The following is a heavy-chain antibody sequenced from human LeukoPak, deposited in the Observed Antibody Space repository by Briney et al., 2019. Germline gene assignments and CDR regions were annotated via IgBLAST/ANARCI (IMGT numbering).Heavy chain of an antibody. CDR1: GGSISSSSYY. V-gene: IGHV4-39*01. J-gene: IGHJ4*02. CDR2: IYYSGST. Sequence: SETLSLSCTVSGGSISSSSYYWGWIRQPPGKGLEWIGSIYYSGSTYYNPSLKSRVTISVDTSKNQFSLKLSSVTAADTAVYYCARHRMRWLQIYYFDYWGQGTLVTVSS. D-gene: IGHD5-24*01. CDR3: ARHRMRWLQIYYFDY.